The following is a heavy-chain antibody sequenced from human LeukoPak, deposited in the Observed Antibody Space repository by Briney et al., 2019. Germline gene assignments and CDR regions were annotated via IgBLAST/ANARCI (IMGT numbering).Heavy chain of an antibody. CDR1: GFTFSSYE. V-gene: IGHV3-48*03. J-gene: IGHJ3*02. D-gene: IGHD2-15*01. CDR2: ISSSGSTI. CDR3: ARQEYERGGRAFDI. Sequence: PGGSLRLSCAASGFTFSSYEMNWVRQAPGKGLEWVSYISSSGSTIYYADSVKGRFTISRDNAKNSLYLQMNSLRAEDTAVYYCARQEYERGGRAFDIWGQGTMVTVSS.